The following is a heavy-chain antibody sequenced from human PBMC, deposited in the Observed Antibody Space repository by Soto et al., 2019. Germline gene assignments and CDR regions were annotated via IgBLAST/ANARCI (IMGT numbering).Heavy chain of an antibody. Sequence: GGSLRLSCAGSGFTFNDHTMHWVRQIPGKGLEWVSLITWDGDSAFYADSVKGRFTISRDNSKNSLYLQVDSLRTEDTALYYCAKEKNRIFDYWGQGTLVTVSS. CDR3: AKEKNRIFDY. V-gene: IGHV3-43*01. J-gene: IGHJ4*02. CDR1: GFTFNDHT. CDR2: ITWDGDSA.